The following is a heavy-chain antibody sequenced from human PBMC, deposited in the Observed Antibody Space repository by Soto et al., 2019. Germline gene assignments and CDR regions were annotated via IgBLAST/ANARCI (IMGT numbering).Heavy chain of an antibody. V-gene: IGHV3-74*01. CDR3: AKGFSGYDFAD. J-gene: IGHJ4*02. D-gene: IGHD5-12*01. CDR2: INNDGSGT. Sequence: GGSLRLSCAASGFTFSTYWMHWVRQAPGKGLVWVSCINNDGSGTSYADSVKGRFTISRDNAKNTLYLQMNSLRAEDTAVYYCAKGFSGYDFADWGQGTLVTVSS. CDR1: GFTFSTYW.